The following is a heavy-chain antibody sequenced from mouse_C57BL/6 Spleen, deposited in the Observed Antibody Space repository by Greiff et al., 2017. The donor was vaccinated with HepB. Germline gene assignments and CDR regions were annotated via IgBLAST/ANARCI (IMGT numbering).Heavy chain of an antibody. Sequence: DVQLQESGPGLVKPSQSLSLTCSVTGYSITSGYYWNWIRQFPGNKLEWMGYISYDGSNNYNPSLKNRIAITRDTSKNQFFLKLNSVTTEDTATYYCARGFITTVVGDYWGQGTTLTVSS. V-gene: IGHV3-6*01. CDR2: ISYDGSN. CDR3: ARGFITTVVGDY. D-gene: IGHD1-1*01. J-gene: IGHJ2*01. CDR1: GYSITSGYY.